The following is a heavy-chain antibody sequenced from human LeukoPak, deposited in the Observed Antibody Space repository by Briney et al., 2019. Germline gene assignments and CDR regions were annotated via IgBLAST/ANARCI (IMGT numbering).Heavy chain of an antibody. CDR2: INGDGSSI. CDR1: GFTFSGYW. V-gene: IGHV3-74*01. J-gene: IGHJ1*01. Sequence: GGSLRLSCAASGFTFSGYWMHWVRQAPGRGLVWVSRINGDGSSIRYADSVKGRFTNSRDNAKNTLYLQMNSLRAEDTAVYYCARDYDSSGYYSFQHWGQGTLVTVSS. CDR3: ARDYDSSGYYSFQH. D-gene: IGHD3-22*01.